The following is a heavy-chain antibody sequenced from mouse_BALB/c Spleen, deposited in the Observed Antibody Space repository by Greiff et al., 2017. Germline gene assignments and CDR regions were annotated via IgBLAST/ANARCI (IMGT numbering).Heavy chain of an antibody. CDR1: GFTFSSYT. J-gene: IGHJ4*01. CDR2: ISNGGGST. D-gene: IGHD3-3*01. V-gene: IGHV5-12-2*01. Sequence: DVQLVESGGGLVQPGGSLKLSCAASGFTFSSYTMSWVRQTPEKRLEWVAYISNGGGSTYYPDTVKGRFTISRDNAKNTLYLQMSSLKSEDTAMYYCARGDSPDYWGQGTSVTVSS. CDR3: ARGDSPDY.